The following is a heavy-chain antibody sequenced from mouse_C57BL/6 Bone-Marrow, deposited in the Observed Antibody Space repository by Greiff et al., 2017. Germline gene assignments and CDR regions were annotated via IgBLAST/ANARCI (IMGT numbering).Heavy chain of an antibody. V-gene: IGHV14-4*01. D-gene: IGHD2-3*01. J-gene: IGHJ2*01. CDR2: IDPEIGDT. CDR1: GFTITDDY. Sequence: VQLQQSGAELVRPGASVKLSCTASGFTITDDYIHWVKQRPEQGLEWIGWIDPEIGDTEYASKFQGKATITSDTSSNTAYLQLSSLTSKDTAVYYCSSFDGNYFDFWGQGTPLTVAS. CDR3: SSFDGNYFDF.